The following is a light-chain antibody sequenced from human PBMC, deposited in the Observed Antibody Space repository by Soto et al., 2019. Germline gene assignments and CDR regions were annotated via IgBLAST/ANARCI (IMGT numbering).Light chain of an antibody. CDR2: GAS. J-gene: IGKJ1*01. CDR3: QHSVT. V-gene: IGKV3-20*01. Sequence: EIVLTQSPGTLSLSPGERATLSCRASQTVSSRYLVWYQQKPGQAPRVLIYGASSRATGIPDRFSGSGSGTHFTLTINRLEPKDFAVYYCQHSVTFGQGTKVDIK. CDR1: QTVSSRY.